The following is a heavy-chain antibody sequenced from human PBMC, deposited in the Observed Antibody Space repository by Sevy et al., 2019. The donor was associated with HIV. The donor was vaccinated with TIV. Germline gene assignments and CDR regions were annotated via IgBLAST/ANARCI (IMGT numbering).Heavy chain of an antibody. CDR1: GFTVGSTY. D-gene: IGHD2-15*01. CDR3: ASEATRYCSGGDCSRRNYYFYMDI. CDR2: IYSGGNT. V-gene: IGHV3-66*02. Sequence: GESLKISCAASGFTVGSTYMSWVRQAPGKGLEWVSIIYSGGNTYYADSVKGRFIISRDDSRNTLYLQMNSLRGEDTAVYFCASEATRYCSGGDCSRRNYYFYMDIWGKGTTVTVSS. J-gene: IGHJ6*03.